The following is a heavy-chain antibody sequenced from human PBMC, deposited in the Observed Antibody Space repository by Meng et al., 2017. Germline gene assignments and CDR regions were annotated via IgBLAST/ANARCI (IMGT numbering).Heavy chain of an antibody. CDR3: ARIPYSNYYYYSMDV. Sequence: SGPTLAQPTQTLTLTCSFPGFSLSTSGMCVSWIRQPPGKALEWLALIDWDDDKYYSTSLKTRLTISKDTSKNQVVLTMTNMDPVDTATYYCARIPYSNYYYYSMDVWGQGTTVTVSS. CDR1: GFSLSTSGMC. CDR2: IDWDDDK. J-gene: IGHJ6*02. V-gene: IGHV2-70*01. D-gene: IGHD4-11*01.